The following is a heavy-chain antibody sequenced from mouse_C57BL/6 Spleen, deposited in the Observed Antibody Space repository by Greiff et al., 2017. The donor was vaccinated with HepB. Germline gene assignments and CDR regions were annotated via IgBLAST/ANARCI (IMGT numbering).Heavy chain of an antibody. CDR3: ARDYYGSSPNWYFDV. CDR1: GFNIKDYY. Sequence: VQLKESGAELVKPGASVKLSCTASGFNIKDYYMHWVKQRTEQGLEWIGRIDPEDGETKYAPKFQGKATITADTSSNTAYLQLSSLTSEDTAVYYCARDYYGSSPNWYFDVWGTGTTVTVSS. J-gene: IGHJ1*03. D-gene: IGHD1-1*01. V-gene: IGHV14-2*01. CDR2: IDPEDGET.